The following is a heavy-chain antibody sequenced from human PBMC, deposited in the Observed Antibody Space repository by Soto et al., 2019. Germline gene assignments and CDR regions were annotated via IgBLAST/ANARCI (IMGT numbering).Heavy chain of an antibody. D-gene: IGHD3-16*01. Sequence: EVQLVESGGGLVQPGGSLRLSCAASGFTFNNFWMTWVRQAPGKGLEWVANIKYDGSEKYYVDSVKGRFTVSRDNAKNSLCLQMNSLRAEDTAVYYCAREGGPSSYYYYYGMDVWGRGTTVTVSS. J-gene: IGHJ6*02. CDR3: AREGGPSSYYYYYGMDV. CDR2: IKYDGSEK. CDR1: GFTFNNFW. V-gene: IGHV3-7*05.